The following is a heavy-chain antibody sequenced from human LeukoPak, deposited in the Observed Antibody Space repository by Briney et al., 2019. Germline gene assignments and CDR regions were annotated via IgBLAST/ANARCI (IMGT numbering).Heavy chain of an antibody. D-gene: IGHD3-3*01. J-gene: IGHJ6*02. Sequence: ASVKVSCKASGYTITGYYMHWVRQARGQGLEWMGWINPNSGGTNYAQKFQGRVTMTRDTSISTAYMELSRLRSDDTAVYYCARARFFEWLPYGMDVWGQGTTVTVSS. V-gene: IGHV1-2*02. CDR2: INPNSGGT. CDR1: GYTITGYY. CDR3: ARARFFEWLPYGMDV.